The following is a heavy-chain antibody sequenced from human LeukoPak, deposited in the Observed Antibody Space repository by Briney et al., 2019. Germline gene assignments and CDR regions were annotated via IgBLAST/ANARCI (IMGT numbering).Heavy chain of an antibody. Sequence: ASVRVSCKASGFPFTHHGITWVRQAPGQGLEWMGWISGYNGDTTYAQNFQGRVTLTTDTPTSTAYMELRSLRSDDTAVYYCARDPTNTSGRYAYFDYWGQGTLVTVSS. J-gene: IGHJ4*02. V-gene: IGHV1-18*01. D-gene: IGHD6-19*01. CDR2: ISGYNGDT. CDR1: GFPFTHHG. CDR3: ARDPTNTSGRYAYFDY.